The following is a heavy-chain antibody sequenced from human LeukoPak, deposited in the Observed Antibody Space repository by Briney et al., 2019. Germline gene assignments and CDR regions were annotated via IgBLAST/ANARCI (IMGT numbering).Heavy chain of an antibody. J-gene: IGHJ2*01. V-gene: IGHV3-66*04. CDR3: VRRYNRLGWYFDL. D-gene: IGHD5-24*01. CDR2: IYSDTGT. Sequence: GGSLRLSCAASGFNVINNYMSWVRQAPGKGREWVSTIYSDTGTYYADPAKGRFSISRDNSKNTLYLQMNRLGVEDTALYYCVRRYNRLGWYFDLWGRGTLVTVSS. CDR1: GFNVINNY.